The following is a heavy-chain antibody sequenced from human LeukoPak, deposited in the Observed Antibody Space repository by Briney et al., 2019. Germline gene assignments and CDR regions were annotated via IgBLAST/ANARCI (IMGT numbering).Heavy chain of an antibody. V-gene: IGHV3-9*01. J-gene: IGHJ6*02. CDR2: ISWDSGSI. CDR3: AKDMGTLAAAHYGMDV. CDR1: GFTFDDYA. D-gene: IGHD6-13*01. Sequence: GGSLRLSCAPSGFTFDDYAMHWVRQAPGKGLEWVSGISWDSGSIGYADSVKGRFTISRDNAKNSLYMQMNSLRAEDTALYYCAKDMGTLAAAHYGMDVWGQGTTVTVSS.